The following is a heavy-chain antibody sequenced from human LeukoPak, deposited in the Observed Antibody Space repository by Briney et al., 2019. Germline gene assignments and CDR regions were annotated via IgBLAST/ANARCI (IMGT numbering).Heavy chain of an antibody. J-gene: IGHJ6*03. CDR1: GYTFTSYD. CDR3: ASSSGSYYYYYMDV. CDR2: MNPNSGNT. D-gene: IGHD3-10*01. Sequence: ASVKVSCKASGYTFTSYDINWVRQATGQGLEWMGWMNPNSGNTGYAQKFQGRVTITRNTSISTAYMELSSLRSEDTAVYYCASSSGSYYYYYMDVWGKGTTVTVSS. V-gene: IGHV1-8*03.